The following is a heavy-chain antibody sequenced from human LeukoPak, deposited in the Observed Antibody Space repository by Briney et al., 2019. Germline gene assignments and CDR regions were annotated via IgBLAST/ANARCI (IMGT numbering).Heavy chain of an antibody. D-gene: IGHD3-10*01. V-gene: IGHV3-30-3*02. CDR1: GFTFSSYA. J-gene: IGHJ4*02. CDR3: AKNEYYGSGSYYFDY. Sequence: GGSLRLSCAASGFTFSSYAMHWVRQAPGKGLEWVAVISYDGSNKYYADSVKGRFTISRDNSKNTLYLQMNSLRAEDTAVYYCAKNEYYGSGSYYFDYWGQGTLVTVSS. CDR2: ISYDGSNK.